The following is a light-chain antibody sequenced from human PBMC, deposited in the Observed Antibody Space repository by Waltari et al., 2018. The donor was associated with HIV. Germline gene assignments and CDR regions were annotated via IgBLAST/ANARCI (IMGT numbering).Light chain of an antibody. Sequence: DIQMTQSPSSLSASVGDRVTITCRASQTVNSWLAWYQQKSGTAPKVLIYKASNLKSGVSARFSGSGFGAEFTLTISSLQPDDLATYYCQQYNTYPWTFGQGTRVEIK. CDR2: KAS. CDR3: QQYNTYPWT. J-gene: IGKJ1*01. CDR1: QTVNSW. V-gene: IGKV1-5*03.